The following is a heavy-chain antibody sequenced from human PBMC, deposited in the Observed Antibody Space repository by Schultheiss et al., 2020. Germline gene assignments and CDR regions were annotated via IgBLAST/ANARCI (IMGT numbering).Heavy chain of an antibody. CDR2: IRYDGSKK. Sequence: GGSLRLSCAASGFTLSSFGMDWVRQAPGKGLEWVAGIRYDGSKKFYADSVKGRFTIFRDNSKNTLDMQMNSLRAEDTAMYYCARGKEDGCGGDCQLFDYWGQGTLVTVSS. CDR1: GFTLSSFG. CDR3: ARGKEDGCGGDCQLFDY. V-gene: IGHV3-33*01. J-gene: IGHJ4*02. D-gene: IGHD2-21*02.